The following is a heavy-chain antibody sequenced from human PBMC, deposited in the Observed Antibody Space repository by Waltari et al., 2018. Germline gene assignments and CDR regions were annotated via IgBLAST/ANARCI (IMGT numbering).Heavy chain of an antibody. CDR3: ARWSRSLWL. CDR1: GFTLGRDW. D-gene: IGHD3-10*01. V-gene: IGHV3-7*01. CDR2: IKQDVTDK. Sequence: EVQLVESGGNLVQPGGSLRLPCADSGFTLGRDWMSWVRQAPWKGLELLATIKQDVTDKYYVDSVKGRFTVSRDNAKKSLHLQMNSLRAEDTAVYYCARWSRSLWLGGQGTLVTVSS. J-gene: IGHJ4*02.